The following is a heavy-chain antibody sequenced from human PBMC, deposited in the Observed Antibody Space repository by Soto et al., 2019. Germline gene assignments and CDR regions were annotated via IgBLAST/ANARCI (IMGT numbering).Heavy chain of an antibody. CDR2: IYYSGST. V-gene: IGHV4-61*01. D-gene: IGHD2-21*02. J-gene: IGHJ4*02. Sequence: SETLSLTCTVSGGSVTSGNYYWSWIRQPPGKGLEWIGHIYYSGSTNYNPSLKSRVTISVDASKNQFSLKLSSVTAADTAIYYCARGPVVTPFVDYWGQGTLVTSPQ. CDR1: GGSVTSGNYY. CDR3: ARGPVVTPFVDY.